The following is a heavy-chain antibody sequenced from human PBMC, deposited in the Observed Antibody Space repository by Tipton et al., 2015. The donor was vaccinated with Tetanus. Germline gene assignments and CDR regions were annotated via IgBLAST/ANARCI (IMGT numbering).Heavy chain of an antibody. CDR2: ISSTSRYI. J-gene: IGHJ4*02. CDR3: VSGSALGN. D-gene: IGHD6-25*01. Sequence: SLRLSCAASKFSFSRHSMNWVRQAPGKGLEWVSGISSTSRYINYAASLEGRFTISRDNAKNSLSLQMNSLRTDDTAVYYCVSGSALGNWGQGTLVTVSS. CDR1: KFSFSRHS. V-gene: IGHV3-21*01.